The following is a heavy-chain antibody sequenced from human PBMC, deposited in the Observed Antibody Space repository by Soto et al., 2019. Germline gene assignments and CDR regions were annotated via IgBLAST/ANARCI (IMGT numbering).Heavy chain of an antibody. D-gene: IGHD6-6*01. J-gene: IGHJ6*03. V-gene: IGHV1-18*01. CDR3: ARGGRIAAQLYYYYSSMDV. CDR1: GYTFTSYG. Sequence: ASVKVSCKASGYTFTSYGISWVRQAPGQGLDWMGWISAYNGNTNYAQKLQGRVTMTTDTSTSTAYMELRSLRSDDTAVYYCARGGRIAAQLYYYYSSMDVWGKGTTVTVPS. CDR2: ISAYNGNT.